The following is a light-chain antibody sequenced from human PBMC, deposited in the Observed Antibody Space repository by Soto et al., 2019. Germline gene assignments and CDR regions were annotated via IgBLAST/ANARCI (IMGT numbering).Light chain of an antibody. J-gene: IGKJ3*01. CDR3: QQDYTRFT. CDR2: GAS. CDR1: QSVSSSY. V-gene: IGKV3D-7*01. Sequence: PGESVTLSCRASQSVSSSYLTWYQQKPGQAPRLLIYGASTRATSIPARFSGSGSGTDFTLTISSLQPEDFAVYYCQQDYTRFTFGPGTKVDIK.